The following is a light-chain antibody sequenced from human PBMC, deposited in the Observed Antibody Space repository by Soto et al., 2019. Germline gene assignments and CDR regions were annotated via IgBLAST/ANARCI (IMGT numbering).Light chain of an antibody. CDR1: QNIFKW. V-gene: IGKV1-5*01. J-gene: IGKJ1*01. CDR3: QQYMRT. CDR2: DAS. Sequence: DIQLTHSPSTLSASVGDRVTITCRASQNIFKWLAWYQQTPGKAPKLLISDASTLESGVPSRFSGSGSGTEFTLTISSLQPDDFATYYCQQYMRTFGQGTKVDI.